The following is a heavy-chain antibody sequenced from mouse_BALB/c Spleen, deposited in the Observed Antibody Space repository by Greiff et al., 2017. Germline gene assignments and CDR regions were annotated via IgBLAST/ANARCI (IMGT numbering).Heavy chain of an antibody. CDR3: ARPNWDGAMDY. J-gene: IGHJ4*01. V-gene: IGHV1-14*01. Sequence: EVQLQQSGPELVKPGASVKMSCKASGYTFTSYVMHWVKQKPGQGLEWIGYINPYNDGTKYNEKFKGKATLTSDKSSSTAYMELSSLTSEDSAVYYCARPNWDGAMDYWGQGASVTVSS. CDR1: GYTFTSYV. CDR2: INPYNDGT. D-gene: IGHD4-1*01.